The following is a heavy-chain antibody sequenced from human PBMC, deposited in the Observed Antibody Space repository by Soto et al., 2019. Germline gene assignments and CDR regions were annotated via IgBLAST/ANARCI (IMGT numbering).Heavy chain of an antibody. J-gene: IGHJ6*02. D-gene: IGHD3-9*01. CDR2: FDPEDGET. V-gene: IGHV1-24*01. Sequence: GASVKVSCKVSGYTLTELSMHWVRQAPGKGLEWMGGFDPEDGETIYAQKFQGRVTMTEDTSTDTAYMELSSLRSEDAAVYYCATTPMTDILTGPLYYYYCGKDVWGQGTTVTVSS. CDR1: GYTLTELS. CDR3: ATTPMTDILTGPLYYYYCGKDV.